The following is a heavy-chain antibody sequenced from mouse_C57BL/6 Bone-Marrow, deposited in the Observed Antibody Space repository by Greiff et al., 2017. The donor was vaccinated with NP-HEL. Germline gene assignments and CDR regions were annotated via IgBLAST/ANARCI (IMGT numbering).Heavy chain of an antibody. V-gene: IGHV1-72*01. CDR3: ARYYYGSRGWYFDV. D-gene: IGHD1-1*01. CDR1: GYTFTSYW. CDR2: IDPNSGGT. J-gene: IGHJ1*03. Sequence: QVQLQQPGADLVKPGASVKLSCKASGYTFTSYWMHWVKQRPGRGLEWIGRIDPNSGGTKFNEKFTTKATLTVDKPSSTAYMQLSSLTSEDSAVYDCARYYYGSRGWYFDVWGTGTTVTVSS.